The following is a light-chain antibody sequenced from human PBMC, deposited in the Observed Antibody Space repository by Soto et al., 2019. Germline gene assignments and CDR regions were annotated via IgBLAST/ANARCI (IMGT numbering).Light chain of an antibody. V-gene: IGKV1-5*03. Sequence: DIQMTQSPSTVTASVGDRVTITCRASQNIGRFLAWYQQRPGEAPKVLIYKSSTLEGGVPSRFSATESGTEFTLIISSRQPEDFASYYCQQYTSSSPAYNFGQGTKVDIK. CDR1: QNIGRF. J-gene: IGKJ2*01. CDR3: QQYTSSSPAYN. CDR2: KSS.